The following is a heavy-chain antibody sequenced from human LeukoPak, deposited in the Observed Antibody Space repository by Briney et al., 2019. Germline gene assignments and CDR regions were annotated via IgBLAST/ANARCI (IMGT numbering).Heavy chain of an antibody. CDR2: IYYSGST. D-gene: IGHD2-2*01. CDR3: ARDSIYLYCSSTSCYLGADSGFDY. Sequence: SETLSLTCTVSGGSISSSSYYWGWIRQPPGKGLEWIGSIYYSGSTYYNPSLKSRVTISVDTSKNQFSLKLSSVTAADTAVYYCARDSIYLYCSSTSCYLGADSGFDYWGQGTLVTVSS. CDR1: GGSISSSSYY. J-gene: IGHJ4*02. V-gene: IGHV4-39*07.